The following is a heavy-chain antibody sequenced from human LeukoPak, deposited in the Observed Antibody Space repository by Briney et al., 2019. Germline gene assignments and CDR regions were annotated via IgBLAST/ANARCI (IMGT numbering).Heavy chain of an antibody. D-gene: IGHD3-10*01. Sequence: PGGSLRLSCAASGFTFSSYAMSWVRQAPGKGLEWVSAISGSGATTYYADSVKGRFTISRDNAKNTLYLQMNSLRAEDTAVYYCAKEFYGSGSYNAFDIWGQGTMVTVSS. V-gene: IGHV3-23*01. CDR1: GFTFSSYA. J-gene: IGHJ3*02. CDR3: AKEFYGSGSYNAFDI. CDR2: ISGSGATT.